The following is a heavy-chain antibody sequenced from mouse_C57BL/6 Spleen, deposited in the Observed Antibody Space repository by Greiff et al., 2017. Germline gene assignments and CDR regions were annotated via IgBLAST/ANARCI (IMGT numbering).Heavy chain of an antibody. D-gene: IGHD2-5*01. CDR2: IYPSDSET. CDR1: GYTFTSYW. Sequence: VQLQQPGAELVRPGSSVKLSCKASGYTFTSYWMDWVKQRPGQGLEWIGNIYPSDSETHYNQKFKDKATLTVDKSSSTAYMQLSSLTSEDSAVYYCARRYYSNLDYWGQGTTLTVSS. V-gene: IGHV1-61*01. J-gene: IGHJ2*01. CDR3: ARRYYSNLDY.